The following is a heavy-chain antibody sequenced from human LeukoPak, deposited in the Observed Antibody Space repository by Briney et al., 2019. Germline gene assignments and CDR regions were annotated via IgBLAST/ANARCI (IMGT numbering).Heavy chain of an antibody. CDR2: ISWNSGSI. CDR1: GFTFDDYA. CDR3: AKDRYSSGRSVTFDY. Sequence: GGSLRLPCAASGFTFDDYAMHWVRQAPGKGLEWVSGISWNSGSIGYADSVKGRFTISRDNAKNSLYLQMNSLRAEDTALHYCAKDRYSSGRSVTFDYWGQGTLVTVSS. J-gene: IGHJ4*02. V-gene: IGHV3-9*01. D-gene: IGHD6-19*01.